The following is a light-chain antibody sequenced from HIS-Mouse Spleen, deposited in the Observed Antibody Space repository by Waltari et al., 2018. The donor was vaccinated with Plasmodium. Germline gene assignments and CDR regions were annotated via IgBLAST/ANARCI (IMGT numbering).Light chain of an antibody. CDR1: QSISSY. CDR2: AAS. CDR3: QQSYSTWT. J-gene: IGKJ1*01. V-gene: IGKV1-39*01. Sequence: DIQMTQSPSSLSASVGDRVTITCRASQSISSYLNLYQQKPGKAPKLLIYAASSLQSGVPSRFSGSGSGTDFTLTISSLQPEYFATYYCQQSYSTWTFGQGTNVEIK.